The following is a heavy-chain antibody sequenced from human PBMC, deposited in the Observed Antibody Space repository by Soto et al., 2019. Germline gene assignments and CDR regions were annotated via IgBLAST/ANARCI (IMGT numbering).Heavy chain of an antibody. Sequence: EVQLLESGGGLVQPGGSPRLSCAASGFNFSSYDMSWVRQAPGRRLEWVAKIRGSGGSTYYAESVKGRFTISRYNFKNNLSLEMNSLRCEDTSIYYCAKAPYSGGCAFDIWGQGTMVTVSS. J-gene: IGHJ3*02. D-gene: IGHD3-10*01. V-gene: IGHV3-23*01. CDR1: GFNFSSYD. CDR3: AKAPYSGGCAFDI. CDR2: IRGSGGST.